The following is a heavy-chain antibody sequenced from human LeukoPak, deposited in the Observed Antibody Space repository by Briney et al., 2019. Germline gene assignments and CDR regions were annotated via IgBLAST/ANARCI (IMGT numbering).Heavy chain of an antibody. CDR3: ARGYYYGSGSYFD. J-gene: IGHJ4*02. CDR1: GFTFSSYG. D-gene: IGHD3-10*01. CDR2: IWYDGSKK. V-gene: IGHV3-33*01. Sequence: PGRSLRLSCAASGFTFSSYGMHWVRQAPGKGLEWVAVIWYDGSKKYYTDSVKGRFTISRDNSKNTLYLQMNSLRPEDTAVYYCARGYYYGSGSYFDWGQGTLVTVSS.